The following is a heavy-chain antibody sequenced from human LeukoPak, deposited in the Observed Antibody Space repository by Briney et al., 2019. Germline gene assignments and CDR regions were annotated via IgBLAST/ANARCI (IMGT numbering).Heavy chain of an antibody. CDR1: GGSFRGYY. J-gene: IGHJ4*02. Sequence: SETLSLICAVYGGSFRGYYWSWIRQPPGKGLEWIGEINHSGSTNYNPSLKSRVTISVDTSKNQFSLKLSSVTAADTAVYYCARSVGSELYSYGTFDYWGQGTLVTVSS. D-gene: IGHD5-18*01. V-gene: IGHV4-34*01. CDR2: INHSGST. CDR3: ARSVGSELYSYGTFDY.